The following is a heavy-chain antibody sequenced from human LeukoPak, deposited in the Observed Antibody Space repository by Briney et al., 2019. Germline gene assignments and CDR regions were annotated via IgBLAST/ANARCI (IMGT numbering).Heavy chain of an antibody. V-gene: IGHV3-74*01. CDR3: ARGGSPPEALGDTFNL. CDR2: INGDGRST. CDR1: GFSSSFYW. Sequence: SGGSLRLSCAASGFSSSFYWMHWVRQVPGKGLVWVARINGDGRSTIYADPVKGRFTISRDNTKNTLYLQMNSLRAEDTAVYHCARGGSPPEALGDTFNLWGQGTVVTVSS. D-gene: IGHD1-26*01. J-gene: IGHJ3*01.